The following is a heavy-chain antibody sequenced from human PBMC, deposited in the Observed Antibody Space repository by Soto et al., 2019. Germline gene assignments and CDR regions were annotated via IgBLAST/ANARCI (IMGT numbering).Heavy chain of an antibody. V-gene: IGHV1-2*02. CDR3: AREGSSSGGGFDY. D-gene: IGHD6-6*01. CDR2: INPNSGGT. Sequence: QVQLVQSGAEVKKPGASVKVSCKASGYTFTGYYMHWVRQAPGQGLEWMGWINPNSGGTNYAQKLQGRVTMTRDTSISTAYMELSRLRSDDTAVYYCAREGSSSGGGFDYWGQGTLVTVSS. CDR1: GYTFTGYY. J-gene: IGHJ4*02.